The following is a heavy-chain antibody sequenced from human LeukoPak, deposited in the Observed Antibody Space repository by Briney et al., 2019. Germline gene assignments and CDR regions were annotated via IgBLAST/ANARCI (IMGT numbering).Heavy chain of an antibody. CDR3: ASGSSSSRAYYYDSSGYYYELYYYYYMDV. CDR2: IIPIFGTA. CDR1: GGTFSSYA. J-gene: IGHJ6*03. Sequence: SVKVSCKASGGTFSSYAISWVRQAPGQGLEWMGGIIPIFGTANYAQKFQGRVTITADESTSTAYMELSSLRSEDTAVYYCASGSSSSRAYYYDSSGYYYELYYYYYMDVWGKGTTVTISS. D-gene: IGHD3-22*01. V-gene: IGHV1-69*13.